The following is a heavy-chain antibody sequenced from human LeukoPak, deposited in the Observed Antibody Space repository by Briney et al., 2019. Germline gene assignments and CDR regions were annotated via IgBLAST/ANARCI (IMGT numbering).Heavy chain of an antibody. CDR3: ARATYYYDSSGYYFDY. V-gene: IGHV1-69*13. Sequence: ASVKVSCKASGGTFISYAISWVRQAPGQGLEWMGGIIPIFGTANYAQKFQGRVTITADESTSTAYMELSSLRSEDTAVYYCARATYYYDSSGYYFDYWGQGTLVTVSS. CDR2: IIPIFGTA. J-gene: IGHJ4*02. CDR1: GGTFISYA. D-gene: IGHD3-22*01.